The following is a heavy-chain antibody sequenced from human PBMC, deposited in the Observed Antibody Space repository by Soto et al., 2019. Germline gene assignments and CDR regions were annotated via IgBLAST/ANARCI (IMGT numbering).Heavy chain of an antibody. D-gene: IGHD2-2*01. J-gene: IGHJ5*02. CDR1: GGSISSGDYY. CDR2: IYYIGST. Sequence: SETLSLTCTVSGGSISSGDYYWSWIRQPPGKGLEWIGYIYYIGSTYYNPSLKSRVTISVDTSKNQFSLKLSSVTAADTAVYYCARVFTLVPAAIPWFDPWGQGTLVTVSS. V-gene: IGHV4-30-4*01. CDR3: ARVFTLVPAAIPWFDP.